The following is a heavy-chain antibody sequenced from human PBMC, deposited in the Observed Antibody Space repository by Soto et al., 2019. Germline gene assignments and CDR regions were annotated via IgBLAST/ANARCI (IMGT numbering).Heavy chain of an antibody. V-gene: IGHV1-69*06. Sequence: QVQLVQSGAEVKKPGSSVKVSCKASGGTFSSYAIRWVRQAPGQGLEWMGGIIPIFGTANYAQKFQGRVTITADKSTSTAYMELSSLRSEDTAVYYCARGVIVVVPAALGSWFDPWGQGTLVTVSS. CDR2: IIPIFGTA. CDR3: ARGVIVVVPAALGSWFDP. CDR1: GGTFSSYA. J-gene: IGHJ5*02. D-gene: IGHD2-2*01.